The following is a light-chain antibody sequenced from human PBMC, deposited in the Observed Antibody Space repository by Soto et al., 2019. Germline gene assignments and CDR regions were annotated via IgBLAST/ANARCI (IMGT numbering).Light chain of an antibody. J-gene: IGLJ2*01. CDR3: SSHAGSINVA. CDR2: EVY. Sequence: QSVLTQPPSASGSPGQSVTISCTGSSSDVGGYNYVSWYQQHPSKAPKLIIYEVYKRPSGVPDRFSGSKSGNTASLTVSGLQAEDEADYYCSSHAGSINVAFGGGTQLTVL. V-gene: IGLV2-8*01. CDR1: SSDVGGYNY.